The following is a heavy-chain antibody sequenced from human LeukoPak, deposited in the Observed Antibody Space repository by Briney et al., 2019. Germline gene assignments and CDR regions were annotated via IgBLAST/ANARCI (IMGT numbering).Heavy chain of an antibody. J-gene: IGHJ5*02. V-gene: IGHV3-7*01. CDR1: GFTFSTFW. D-gene: IGHD3-22*01. CDR2: IKQDGSEK. CDR3: ARDRYQYDSSTYFGCYA. Sequence: GGSLRLSCAASGFTFSTFWMSWVRQAPGKGLERVANIKQDGSEKYYVDSVKGRFTISRDNAKNSLYLQMNSLRAEDTAVYYCARDRYQYDSSTYFGCYAWGLGTLVTVSS.